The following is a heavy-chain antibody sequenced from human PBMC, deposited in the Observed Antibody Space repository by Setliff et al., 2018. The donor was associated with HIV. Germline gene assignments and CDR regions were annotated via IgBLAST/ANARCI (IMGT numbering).Heavy chain of an antibody. D-gene: IGHD5-18*01. Sequence: SETLSLTCNVSGGSISNYYWTWMRQPPGKGLEWIGYIYYSGSTNYNPSLRSRVTISVDTSQKQFSLKLNSVTAADTAVYYCARSVDTAIADAFDIWGQGTMVTVSS. CDR1: GGSISNYY. J-gene: IGHJ3*02. V-gene: IGHV4-59*01. CDR3: ARSVDTAIADAFDI. CDR2: IYYSGST.